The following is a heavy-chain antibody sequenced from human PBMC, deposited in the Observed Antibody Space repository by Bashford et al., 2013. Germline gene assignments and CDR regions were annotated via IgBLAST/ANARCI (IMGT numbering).Heavy chain of an antibody. V-gene: IGHV3-33*05. CDR3: ARRDYYGSGSYYSDAFDI. J-gene: IGHJ3*02. Sequence: VRQAPGKGWSGGQLYNMMEVINTMQNSVKGRFTISRDNAKNTLYLQMNSLRAEDTAVYYCARRDYYGSGSYYSDAFDIWGQGTMVTVSS. D-gene: IGHD3-10*01. CDR2: YNMMEVI.